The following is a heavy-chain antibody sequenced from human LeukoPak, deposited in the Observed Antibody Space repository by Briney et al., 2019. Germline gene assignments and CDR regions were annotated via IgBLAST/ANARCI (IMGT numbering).Heavy chain of an antibody. CDR3: ARGPGIVGYYYYYGMDV. J-gene: IGHJ6*02. CDR1: GGSISSGGYS. V-gene: IGHV4-30-2*01. Sequence: PSQTLSLTCAVSGGSISSGGYSWSWIRQPPGKGLEWIGYIYHSGSTYYNPSLKSRVTISVDRSKNQFSLKLSSVTAADTAVYYCARGPGIVGYYYYYGMDVWSQGTTVTVSS. D-gene: IGHD1-26*01. CDR2: IYHSGST.